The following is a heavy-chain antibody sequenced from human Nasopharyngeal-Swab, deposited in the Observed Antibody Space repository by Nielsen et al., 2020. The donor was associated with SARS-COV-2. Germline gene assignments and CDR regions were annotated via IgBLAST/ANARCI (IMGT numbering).Heavy chain of an antibody. CDR1: RFSFSNYW. J-gene: IGHJ4*02. CDR3: ARDGEVGATTGIDY. Sequence: GESLKISCVASRFSFSNYWMHWVRQAPGKGLVWVSHINSDGSSITCADSVKGRFTISRDNAKNTLYLQMNSLRAEDTAVYYCARDGEVGATTGIDYWGQGTLVTVSS. D-gene: IGHD1-26*01. V-gene: IGHV3-74*03. CDR2: INSDGSSI.